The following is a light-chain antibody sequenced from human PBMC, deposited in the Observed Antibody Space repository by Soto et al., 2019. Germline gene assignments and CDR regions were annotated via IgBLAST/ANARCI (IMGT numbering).Light chain of an antibody. CDR2: EVS. CDR3: SSYAGSNNLV. J-gene: IGLJ1*01. CDR1: SRDVGGYDF. V-gene: IGLV2-8*01. Sequence: QSALTQPPSASGSPGQSVTISCTGTSRDVGGYDFVSWYQHHPGKAPKLMIYEVSKRPSGVPDRFSGSKSGNTASLTVSGLQAEDEADYYCSSYAGSNNLVFGTGTKVTVL.